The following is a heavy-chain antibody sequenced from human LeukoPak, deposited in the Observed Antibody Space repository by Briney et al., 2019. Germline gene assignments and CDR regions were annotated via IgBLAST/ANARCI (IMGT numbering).Heavy chain of an antibody. J-gene: IGHJ4*02. CDR1: GFTFSSYS. D-gene: IGHD3-22*01. CDR2: ISSSSSYI. CDR3: ARDGEYYYDSSGYYGY. Sequence: GGSLRLSCAASGFTFSSYSMNWVHQAPGKGLEWVSSISSSSSYIYYADSVKGRFTISRDNAKNSLYLQMNSLRAEDTAVYYCARDGEYYYDSSGYYGYWGQGTLVTVSS. V-gene: IGHV3-21*01.